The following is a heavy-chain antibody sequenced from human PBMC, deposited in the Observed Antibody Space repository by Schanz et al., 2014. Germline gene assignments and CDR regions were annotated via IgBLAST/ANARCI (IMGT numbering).Heavy chain of an antibody. J-gene: IGHJ4*02. CDR3: ARSNYYDNSDYYNSFDY. Sequence: VQLVQSGAEVKKPGSSMKVSCKASGGTFSTYPINWLRQAPGQGLEWMGRIIPIHGIVNYAQRFQDRVRITADKSTSTAYMDLSSLRPEDTAVYYCARSNYYDNSDYYNSFDYWGQGTLVTVSS. V-gene: IGHV1-69*02. CDR2: IIPIHGIV. D-gene: IGHD3-22*01. CDR1: GGTFSTYP.